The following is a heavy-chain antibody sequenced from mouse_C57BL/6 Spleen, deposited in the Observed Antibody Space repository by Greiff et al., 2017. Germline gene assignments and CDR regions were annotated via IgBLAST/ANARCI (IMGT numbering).Heavy chain of an antibody. CDR1: GYTFTDSN. Sequence: VQLQQSGPELVKPGASVKMSCKASGYTFTDSNMHWVKQSHGKSLEWIGDINPNNGGTSYNQKFKGKATLTVNKSSSTAYMELRSLTSEDSAVYYSAKEEDYEYDFDYWGQGTTLTVSS. CDR2: INPNNGGT. CDR3: AKEEDYEYDFDY. J-gene: IGHJ2*01. D-gene: IGHD2-4*01. V-gene: IGHV1-22*01.